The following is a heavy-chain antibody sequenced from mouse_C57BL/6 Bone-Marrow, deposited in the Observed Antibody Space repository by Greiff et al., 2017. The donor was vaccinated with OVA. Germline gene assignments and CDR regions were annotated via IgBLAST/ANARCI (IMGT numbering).Heavy chain of an antibody. J-gene: IGHJ1*03. Sequence: EVKLVESGGGLVQSGRSLRLSCATSGFTFSDFYMEWVRQAPGKGLEWIAASRNKANDYTTEYSASVKGRFIVSRDTSQSILYLQMNALRAEDTAIYYCARDALITTVDYWYFDVWGTGTTVTVSS. CDR1: GFTFSDFY. CDR3: ARDALITTVDYWYFDV. CDR2: SRNKANDYTT. D-gene: IGHD1-1*01. V-gene: IGHV7-1*01.